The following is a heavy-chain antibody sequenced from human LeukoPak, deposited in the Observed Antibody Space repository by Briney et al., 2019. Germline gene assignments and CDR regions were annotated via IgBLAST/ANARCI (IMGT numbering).Heavy chain of an antibody. CDR3: VAKAGVDGFDS. D-gene: IGHD3-10*01. CDR2: INDYGSSL. J-gene: IGHJ4*02. Sequence: GGSLRLSCAASGFTFSNYWMHWVRQTPGRGLVWVARINDYGSSLSYADSVKGRFTISRDNVRNTLYLQMNSLRAEDTAVYYCVAKAGVDGFDSWGQGTLVTVSS. CDR1: GFTFSNYW. V-gene: IGHV3-74*01.